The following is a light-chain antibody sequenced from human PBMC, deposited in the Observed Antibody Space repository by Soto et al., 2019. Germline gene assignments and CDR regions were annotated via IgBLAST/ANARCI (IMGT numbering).Light chain of an antibody. CDR2: DVT. V-gene: IGLV2-14*01. CDR1: SSDVGGLDY. CDR3: ISYTNNSATAFV. Sequence: QSALTQPASVSGSPGQSITISCAGTSSDVGGLDYVSWYQQHPDKVPRLLIYDVTYRPSGVSTRFSGSKSGNTASLTISGLQAEDEADYYCISYTNNSATAFVFGTGTKLTVL. J-gene: IGLJ1*01.